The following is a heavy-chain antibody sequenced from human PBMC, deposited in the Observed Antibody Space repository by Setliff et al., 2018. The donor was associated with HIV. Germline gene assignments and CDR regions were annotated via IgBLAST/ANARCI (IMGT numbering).Heavy chain of an antibody. Sequence: TSETLSLTCSVSGVSIVSGGFYYSWIRQHPGKGLEWLGTVYYTGKTYYSPSLESRVTISVDTSKNQVSLRLSSVTAADTAVYYCAGEIYGGNSRPLDSWGQGTLVTVSS. D-gene: IGHD2-21*02. V-gene: IGHV4-30-4*02. CDR1: GVSIVSGGFY. CDR2: VYYTGKT. J-gene: IGHJ4*02. CDR3: AGEIYGGNSRPLDS.